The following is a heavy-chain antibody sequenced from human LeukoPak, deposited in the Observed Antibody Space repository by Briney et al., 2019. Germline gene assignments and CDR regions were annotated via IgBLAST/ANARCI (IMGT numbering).Heavy chain of an antibody. CDR2: IDNDGGDT. Sequence: GGSLRLSCSASGFTFSNYWIHWVRQPPGKGLVWVSRIDNDGGDTMYADSVKGRFTISRDNSKNTLYLQMNSLRAEDTAVYSCAKDQWLVLDYWGQGTLVTVSS. D-gene: IGHD6-19*01. CDR3: AKDQWLVLDY. CDR1: GFTFSNYW. J-gene: IGHJ4*02. V-gene: IGHV3-74*03.